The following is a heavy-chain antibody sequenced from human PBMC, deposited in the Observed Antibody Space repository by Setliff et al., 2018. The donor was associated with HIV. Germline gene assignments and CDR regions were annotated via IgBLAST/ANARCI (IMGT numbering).Heavy chain of an antibody. V-gene: IGHV4-59*08. CDR3: ARHGAAAVGMDV. CDR1: GGSINNYY. D-gene: IGHD6-13*01. CDR2: IYYTGSN. J-gene: IGHJ6*02. Sequence: KPSETLSLTCTFSGGSINNYYWSWIRQPPGKGLEWIGYIYYTGSNNYNPSLKSRVNISIDTSKNQFSLRLTSVTAADTAVYYCARHGAAAVGMDVWGQGTTVTVSS.